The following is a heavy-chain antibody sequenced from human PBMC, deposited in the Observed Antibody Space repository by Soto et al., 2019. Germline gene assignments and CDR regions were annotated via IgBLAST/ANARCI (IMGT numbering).Heavy chain of an antibody. J-gene: IGHJ5*02. D-gene: IGHD4-17*01. V-gene: IGHV4-59*08. Sequence: SETLSLTCTVSGGSISSYYWSWIRQPPGKGLEWIGYIYYSGSTNYNPSLKSRVTISVDTSKDQFSLKLSSVTAADTAVYYCARQNLYGDYIIDPWAQGTLVTVSS. CDR1: GGSISSYY. CDR2: IYYSGST. CDR3: ARQNLYGDYIIDP.